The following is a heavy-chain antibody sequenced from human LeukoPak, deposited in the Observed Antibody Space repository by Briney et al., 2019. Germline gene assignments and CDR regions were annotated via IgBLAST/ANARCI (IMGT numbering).Heavy chain of an antibody. CDR2: IYTSGST. CDR1: GGSISSGSYY. J-gene: IGHJ4*02. D-gene: IGHD3-16*01. CDR3: AREGGGNYFDY. V-gene: IGHV4-61*02. Sequence: PSQTLSLTCTVSGGSISSGSYYWSWIRQPAGKGLEWIGRIYTSGSTNYNPSLKSRVTMSVDTSKNQFSLKLSSVTAADTAVYYCAREGGGNYFDYWGQGSLVTVSS.